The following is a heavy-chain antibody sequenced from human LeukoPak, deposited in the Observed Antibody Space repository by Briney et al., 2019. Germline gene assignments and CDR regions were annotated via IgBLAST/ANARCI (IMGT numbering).Heavy chain of an antibody. CDR2: IYHTGSA. V-gene: IGHV4-38-2*02. Sequence: SDTLSLTCVVSGYSISSGYQWAWIRQSPGKGLEWIGSIYHTGSAHYNPSLQSRVTISVDTSNNRFSLKLNSVTAADTAIYYCARDPRWLTPDCTSISCYENYFDPWGQGTLVTVSS. J-gene: IGHJ5*02. CDR1: GYSISSGYQ. D-gene: IGHD2-2*01. CDR3: ARDPRWLTPDCTSISCYENYFDP.